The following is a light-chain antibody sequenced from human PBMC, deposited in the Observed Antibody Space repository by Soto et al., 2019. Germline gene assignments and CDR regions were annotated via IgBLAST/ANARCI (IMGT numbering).Light chain of an antibody. J-gene: IGKJ4*01. V-gene: IGKV3-20*01. CDR2: GAS. Sequence: EIVMTQSPATLSVSPGERATLSCRASQSVGRNYLAWYQQKPGQAPRLLIYGASIRATGIPDRFSGSGSGTDFTLTISRLETEDFAIYYCQQYADAPLTFGGGTKVDIK. CDR1: QSVGRNY. CDR3: QQYADAPLT.